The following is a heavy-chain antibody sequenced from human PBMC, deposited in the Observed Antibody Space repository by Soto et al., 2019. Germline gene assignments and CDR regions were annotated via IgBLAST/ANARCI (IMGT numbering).Heavy chain of an antibody. CDR2: IYTSGGT. J-gene: IGHJ5*02. Sequence: PSETLSLTCTVSGGSISSYYWSWIRQPAGKGLEWIGRIYTSGGTNYNPSLKSRVTMSVDTSKNQFSLKLSSVTAADTAVYYCARDRAAAAGNGWFDPWGQGTLVTVSS. V-gene: IGHV4-4*07. CDR1: GGSISSYY. CDR3: ARDRAAAAGNGWFDP. D-gene: IGHD6-13*01.